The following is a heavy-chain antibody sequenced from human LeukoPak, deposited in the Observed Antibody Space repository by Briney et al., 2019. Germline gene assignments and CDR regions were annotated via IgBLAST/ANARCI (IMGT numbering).Heavy chain of an antibody. V-gene: IGHV4-39*07. CDR1: GGSISSSSYY. Sequence: KTSETLSLTCTVSGGSISSSSYYWGWIRQPPGKGLEWIGSIYYSGSTYYNPSLKSRVTISVDTSKNQFSLKVSSVTAADTAVYYCARDQRLGSGRFDYWGQGTLVTVSS. J-gene: IGHJ4*02. D-gene: IGHD6-19*01. CDR2: IYYSGST. CDR3: ARDQRLGSGRFDY.